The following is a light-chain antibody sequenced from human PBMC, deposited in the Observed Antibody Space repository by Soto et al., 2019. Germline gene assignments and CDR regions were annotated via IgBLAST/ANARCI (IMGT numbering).Light chain of an antibody. Sequence: EIVLTPAPGPLSSSPGARAPLSCGARPSHSSSYLAWYRQKPRQAPTHLLYGASSRATGMPHRLGGSGAGTDFTPPISSLQPEDFAAYYCQQYSSSPWTFGQGTEVDIK. CDR3: QQYSSSPWT. V-gene: IGKV3-20*01. CDR2: GAS. J-gene: IGKJ1*01. CDR1: PSHSSSY.